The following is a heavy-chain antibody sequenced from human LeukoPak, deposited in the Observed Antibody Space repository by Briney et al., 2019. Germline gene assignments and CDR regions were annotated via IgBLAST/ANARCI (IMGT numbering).Heavy chain of an antibody. V-gene: IGHV1-2*02. CDR2: INPKSGGT. CDR3: ARPLGSLKEYWWFDP. CDR1: GGTFSSYA. J-gene: IGHJ5*02. Sequence: ASVKVSCKASGGTFSSYAISWVRQAPGQGREWMGWINPKSGGTNYAQNFQGRVTMTRDTSSTTVYMELTRLRSDDTAVYYCARPLGSLKEYWWFDPWGQGTLVTVSS. D-gene: IGHD2/OR15-2a*01.